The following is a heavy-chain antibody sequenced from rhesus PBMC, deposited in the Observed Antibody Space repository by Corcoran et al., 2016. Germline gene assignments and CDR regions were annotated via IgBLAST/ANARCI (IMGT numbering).Heavy chain of an antibody. CDR3: ARGAYSNRFDY. V-gene: IGHV1-180*01. CDR1: GYNFTSYY. CDR2: ISPYTGNK. Sequence: QVQLVQSGCEIKQPGASVKLSCKASGYNFTSYYIHWARQAPGQGLEWIGLISPYTGNKAYAQNFQGRVTMTTDTSTNTGYMELSSLRSEDTAVYYCARGAYSNRFDYWGQGVLVTVSS. J-gene: IGHJ4*01. D-gene: IGHD4-23*01.